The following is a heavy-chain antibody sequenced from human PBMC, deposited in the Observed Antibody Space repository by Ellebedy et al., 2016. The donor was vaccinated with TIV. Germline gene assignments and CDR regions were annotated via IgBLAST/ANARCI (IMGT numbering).Heavy chain of an antibody. CDR1: GFTFSSYG. J-gene: IGHJ3*02. D-gene: IGHD3-22*01. Sequence: LSLTCAASGFTFSSYGMHWVRQAPGKGLEWVAVIWYDGSNKYYADSVKGRFTISRDNSKNTLYLQMNSLRAEDTAVYYCARFDRDDAFDIWGQGTMVTVSS. CDR2: IWYDGSNK. CDR3: ARFDRDDAFDI. V-gene: IGHV3-33*01.